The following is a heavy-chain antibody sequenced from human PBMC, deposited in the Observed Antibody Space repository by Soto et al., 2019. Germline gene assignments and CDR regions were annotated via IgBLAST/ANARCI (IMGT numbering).Heavy chain of an antibody. V-gene: IGHV1-46*01. J-gene: IGHJ6*02. CDR2: INPSGGGT. CDR1: GYTFTSSY. D-gene: IGHD2-8*02. CDR3: ARGPGASGLDV. Sequence: ASVKVSCKASGYTFTSSYIHWVRQAPGQGFEWMGIINPSGGGTSYSQKLQGRVTLTRDTSTRTIYMELNSLRSEDTAVYYCARGPGASGLDVWGPGTTVTVSS.